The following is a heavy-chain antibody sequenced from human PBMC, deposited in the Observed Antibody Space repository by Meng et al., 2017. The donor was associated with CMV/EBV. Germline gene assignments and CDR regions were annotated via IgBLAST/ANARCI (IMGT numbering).Heavy chain of an antibody. CDR3: ARSLYCSSTSCYLEGMDV. J-gene: IGHJ6*02. CDR1: GGSISSSSYY. V-gene: IGHV4-39*07. Sequence: SETLSLTCTVSGGSISSSSYYWGWIRQPPGTGLEWIGSIYYSGSTYYNPSLKSRVTISVDKSKNQFSRKLSSVTAAATAVYYCARSLYCSSTSCYLEGMDVWGQGTTVTVSS. CDR2: IYYSGST. D-gene: IGHD2-2*01.